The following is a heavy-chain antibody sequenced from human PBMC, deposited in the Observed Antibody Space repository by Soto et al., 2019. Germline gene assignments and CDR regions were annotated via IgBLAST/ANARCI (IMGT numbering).Heavy chain of an antibody. J-gene: IGHJ4*02. D-gene: IGHD2-15*01. V-gene: IGHV1-69*12. Sequence: QVQLVQSGAEVKKPGSSVKVSCNVSGGTLSSYGFNWVRQAPGQGLEWMGGIIPMFGITNHTQKFQDRITMSADATTNTAYMELRPLGADDTAIYYCASDRGYGLVNCGQGILITVSS. CDR3: ASDRGYGLVN. CDR1: GGTLSSYG. CDR2: IIPMFGIT.